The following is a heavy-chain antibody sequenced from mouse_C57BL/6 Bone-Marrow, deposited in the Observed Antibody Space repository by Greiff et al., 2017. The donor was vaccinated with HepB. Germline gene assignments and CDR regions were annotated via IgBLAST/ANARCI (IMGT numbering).Heavy chain of an antibody. Sequence: VQLKQSGPELVKPGASVKISCKASGYSFTDYNMNWVKQSNGKSLEWIGVINPNYGTTSYNQKFKGKATLTVDQSSSTAYMQLNSLTSGDSAVYYCARAGLGRGGWYFDVWGTGTTVTVSS. CDR2: INPNYGTT. D-gene: IGHD4-1*01. CDR3: ARAGLGRGGWYFDV. CDR1: GYSFTDYN. V-gene: IGHV1-39*01. J-gene: IGHJ1*03.